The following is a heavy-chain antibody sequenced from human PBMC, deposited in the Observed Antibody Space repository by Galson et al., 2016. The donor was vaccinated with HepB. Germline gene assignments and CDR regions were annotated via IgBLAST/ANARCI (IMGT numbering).Heavy chain of an antibody. Sequence: SLRLSCAGSGFTFGDYTINWVRQAPGKGLEWVSSISGSTTYIHYADSLKGRVPISRDNAKNSLYLQMTSLRAEETAVYYCAREILTYYYDTNNYYDAFDIWGQGTMVTVSS. CDR3: AREILTYYYDTNNYYDAFDI. CDR1: GFTFGDYT. CDR2: ISGSTTYI. D-gene: IGHD3-22*01. V-gene: IGHV3-21*01. J-gene: IGHJ3*02.